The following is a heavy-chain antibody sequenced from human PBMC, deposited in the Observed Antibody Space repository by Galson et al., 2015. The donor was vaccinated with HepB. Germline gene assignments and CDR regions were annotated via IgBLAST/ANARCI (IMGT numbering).Heavy chain of an antibody. CDR3: ARGDLVSVAGDDY. V-gene: IGHV3-30-3*01. CDR2: ISFDGSRK. Sequence: SLRLSCAGSGFTFSTYAMHWVRQAPGKGLEWVALISFDGSRKYYADSVKGRFTISRDNSKNTLYLQMNSLRAEDTAVYYCARGDLVSVAGDDYWGQGTLVTVSS. D-gene: IGHD6-19*01. J-gene: IGHJ4*02. CDR1: GFTFSTYA.